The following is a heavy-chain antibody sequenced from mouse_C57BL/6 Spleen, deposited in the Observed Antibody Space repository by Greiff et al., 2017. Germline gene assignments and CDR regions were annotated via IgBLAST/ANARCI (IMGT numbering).Heavy chain of an antibody. Sequence: QVQLQQSGPELVKPGASVKISCKASGYSFTSYYIHWVKQRPGQGLEWIGWIYPGSGNTKYNEKFKGKATLTADTSSSTAYMQLSSLTSEDSAVYYCARYDYDVAFAYWGQGTLVTVSA. D-gene: IGHD2-4*01. CDR2: IYPGSGNT. J-gene: IGHJ3*01. CDR1: GYSFTSYY. V-gene: IGHV1-66*01. CDR3: ARYDYDVAFAY.